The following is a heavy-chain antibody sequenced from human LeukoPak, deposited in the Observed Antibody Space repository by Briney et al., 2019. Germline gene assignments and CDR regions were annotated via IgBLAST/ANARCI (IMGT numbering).Heavy chain of an antibody. CDR1: GFTFSSYA. D-gene: IGHD7-27*01. CDR2: ITGSSDYI. CDR3: ARDAPNWGGAFDS. V-gene: IGHV3-21*01. Sequence: GGSLRLSCAASGFTFSSYAMNWVRQAPGKGLEWVSCITGSSDYIEYAESVKGRFTISRDNAKNSLYLEMNSLKAEDTAVYYCARDAPNWGGAFDSWGQGTMVTVSS. J-gene: IGHJ3*02.